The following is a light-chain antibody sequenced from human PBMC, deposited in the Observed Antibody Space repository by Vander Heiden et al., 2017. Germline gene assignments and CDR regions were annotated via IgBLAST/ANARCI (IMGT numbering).Light chain of an antibody. CDR1: QSISSW. J-gene: IGKJ1*01. CDR2: MAS. V-gene: IGKV1-5*03. CDR3: QQYNSSWT. Sequence: DIQMTQSPSTLSASVGDRVTITCRASQSISSWLAWYQQKPGKAPKLLIYMASSLESGFPSRFSGSGSGTEFTLTITSLQPDDFATYYCQQYNSSWTFGQGTKVEVK.